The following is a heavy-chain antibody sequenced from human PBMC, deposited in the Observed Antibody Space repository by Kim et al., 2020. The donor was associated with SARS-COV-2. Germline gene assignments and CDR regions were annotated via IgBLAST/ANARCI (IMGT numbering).Heavy chain of an antibody. V-gene: IGHV3-7*03. D-gene: IGHD7-27*01. J-gene: IGHJ4*02. CDR3: ARDWGYFDY. Sequence: VESVKGRLTIARDNGKNTLYLQMNSLRAEDTAVYYCARDWGYFDYWGQGTLVTVSS.